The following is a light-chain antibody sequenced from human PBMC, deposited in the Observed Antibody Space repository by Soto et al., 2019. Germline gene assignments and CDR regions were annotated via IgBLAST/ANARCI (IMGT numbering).Light chain of an antibody. CDR3: QQYGSSPPIT. CDR2: GAS. V-gene: IGKV3-20*01. J-gene: IGKJ3*01. CDR1: QSVSSSY. Sequence: EIVLTQSPGTLSLSPGERATLSCRASQSVSSSYLAWYQQKPGQAPRLLIYGASSRATGIPDRLSGSGSGTDFTITISRLEPEDFAMYYCQQYGSSPPITFGPGTKVDI.